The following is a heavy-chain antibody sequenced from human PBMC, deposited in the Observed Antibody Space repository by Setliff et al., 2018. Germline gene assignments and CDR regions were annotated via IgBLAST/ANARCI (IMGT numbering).Heavy chain of an antibody. Sequence: GGSLRLSCAASGFTFSAYGMSWVRQAPGKGLEWVSAISGSGGSTYYADSVKGRFTISRDNSKNTLYLQMNSLRAEDTAVYSCANGTLPYCTGPTCYPLDHWGQGTLVTVSS. CDR2: ISGSGGST. J-gene: IGHJ4*02. CDR1: GFTFSAYG. V-gene: IGHV3-23*01. D-gene: IGHD2-8*02. CDR3: ANGTLPYCTGPTCYPLDH.